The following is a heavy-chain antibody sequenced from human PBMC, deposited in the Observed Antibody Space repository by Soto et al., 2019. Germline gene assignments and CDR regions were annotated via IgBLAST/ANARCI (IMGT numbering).Heavy chain of an antibody. CDR3: AKSGDYAWFDP. Sequence: SETLYLTCAVYVGSFRGYYLSWFRQSPGKGLEWIGEINHRGSTKYNPSLKSRVTISVDTSKNQFSLKLSSVTAADTAMYYCAKSGDYAWFDPWGQGTLVTVSS. CDR1: VGSFRGYY. CDR2: INHRGST. J-gene: IGHJ5*02. V-gene: IGHV4-34*01. D-gene: IGHD2-21*02.